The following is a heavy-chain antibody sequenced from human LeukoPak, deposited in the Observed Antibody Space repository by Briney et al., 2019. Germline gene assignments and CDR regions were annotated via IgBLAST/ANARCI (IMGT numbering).Heavy chain of an antibody. J-gene: IGHJ3*02. D-gene: IGHD3-10*01. Sequence: SLRLSCTASGFSFGDYAMSCVRQAPGKGLVWVGFIRSKAYGGTTEYAASVKGRFTISRDDSKSIVYLQMNSRKTQDTAVYYCTSFYYYGSGSYYNVYGAFDIWGQGTMVTVSA. V-gene: IGHV3-49*04. CDR1: GFSFGDYA. CDR3: TSFYYYGSGSYYNVYGAFDI. CDR2: IRSKAYGGTT.